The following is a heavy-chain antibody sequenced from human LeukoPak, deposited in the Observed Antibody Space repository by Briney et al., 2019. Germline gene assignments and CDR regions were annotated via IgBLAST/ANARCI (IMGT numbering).Heavy chain of an antibody. V-gene: IGHV4-59*01. CDR2: IYYSGST. Sequence: SETLSLTCTVSGGSINSYYWSWIRQPPGKGLEWIAYIYYSGSTSYNPSLKSRVTISVDTSKNQFSLTLNSVTAADTAMYYCARLFHPALSGNYPFDYWGQGTLVTVSS. J-gene: IGHJ4*02. D-gene: IGHD1-26*01. CDR3: ARLFHPALSGNYPFDY. CDR1: GGSINSYY.